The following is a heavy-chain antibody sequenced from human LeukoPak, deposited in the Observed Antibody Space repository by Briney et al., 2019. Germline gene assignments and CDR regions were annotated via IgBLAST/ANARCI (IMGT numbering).Heavy chain of an antibody. CDR2: INHSGST. CDR1: GGSFSGYY. D-gene: IGHD3/OR15-3a*01. V-gene: IGHV4-34*01. Sequence: PETLSLTCAVYGGSFSGYYWSWIRQPPGKGLEWIGEINHSGSTNYNPSLKSRVTISVDTSKNQFSLKLSSVTAADTAVYYCARQTGSGLFILPGGQGTLVTVSS. J-gene: IGHJ4*02. CDR3: ARQTGSGLFILP.